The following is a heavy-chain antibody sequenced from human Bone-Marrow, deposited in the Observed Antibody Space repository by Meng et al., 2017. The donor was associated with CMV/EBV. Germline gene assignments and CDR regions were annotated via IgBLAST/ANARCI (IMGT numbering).Heavy chain of an antibody. V-gene: IGHV3-74*01. D-gene: IGHD2-2*01. J-gene: IGHJ4*02. CDR3: ARVSGYCSSTSCYPCFDY. Sequence: GGSLRLSCAASGFTFSSYWMHWVRQAPGKGLVWVSRINSDGSSTSYADSVKGRFTISRDNAKNTLYLQMNSLRVEDTAVYYCARVSGYCSSTSCYPCFDYWGQGTLVTVSS. CDR1: GFTFSSYW. CDR2: INSDGSST.